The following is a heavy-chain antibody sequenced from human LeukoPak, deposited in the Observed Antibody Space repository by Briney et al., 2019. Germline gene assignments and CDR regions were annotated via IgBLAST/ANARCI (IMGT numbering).Heavy chain of an antibody. CDR3: AKSLGDIVVVPAALSDY. CDR2: ISGSGGST. Sequence: GGSLRLSCAASGFTFSSYAMSWVRQAPGKGLEWVSAISGSGGSTYYADSVKGRFTISRDNSKNTLYLQMNSLRAEDTAVYYCAKSLGDIVVVPAALSDYWGQGTLVTVSS. V-gene: IGHV3-23*01. CDR1: GFTFSSYA. D-gene: IGHD2-2*01. J-gene: IGHJ4*02.